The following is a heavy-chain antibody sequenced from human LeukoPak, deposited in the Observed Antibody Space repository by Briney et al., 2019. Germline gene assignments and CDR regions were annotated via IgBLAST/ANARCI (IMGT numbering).Heavy chain of an antibody. D-gene: IGHD3-22*01. Sequence: SETLSLTCTVSGGSISSSNYYWGWIRQPPGKGLEWSGSIYYSGSTYYNPSLKSRVTISVDTSKNQFSLKLSSVTAADTAVYYCAGDAKTYSYDSSGRNWFDPWGQGTLVTVSS. CDR3: AGDAKTYSYDSSGRNWFDP. CDR2: IYYSGST. J-gene: IGHJ5*02. V-gene: IGHV4-39*07. CDR1: GGSISSSNYY.